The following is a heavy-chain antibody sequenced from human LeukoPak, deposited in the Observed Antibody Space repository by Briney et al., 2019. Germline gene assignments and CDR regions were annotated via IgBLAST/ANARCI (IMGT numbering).Heavy chain of an antibody. V-gene: IGHV3-30*02. D-gene: IGHD6-13*01. CDR3: AKDRSSSSWYFWFDP. CDR2: IRYDGSNK. J-gene: IGHJ5*02. Sequence: RAGGSLRLSCAASGFTFSSYGMHWVRQAPGKGLEWVAFIRYDGSNKYYADSVKGRFTISRDNSKNTLYLQMNSLRAEDTAVYYCAKDRSSSSWYFWFDPWGQGTLVTVSS. CDR1: GFTFSSYG.